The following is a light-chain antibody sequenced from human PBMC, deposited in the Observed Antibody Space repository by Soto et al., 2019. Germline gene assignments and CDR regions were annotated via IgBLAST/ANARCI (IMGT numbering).Light chain of an antibody. Sequence: QYVLTQPPSVSGAPGQRVTISCTGRSSNIGAGYDVHWYQQLPGAAPKLLIYDNTNRPSGIPDRFSGSKSGTSASLAITGLQAEDEADYYCQSYDSSLSGYVFGSGTKLTVL. V-gene: IGLV1-40*01. CDR2: DNT. CDR1: SSNIGAGYD. CDR3: QSYDSSLSGYV. J-gene: IGLJ1*01.